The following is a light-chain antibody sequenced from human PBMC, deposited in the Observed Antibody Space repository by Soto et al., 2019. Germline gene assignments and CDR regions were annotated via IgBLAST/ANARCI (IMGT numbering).Light chain of an antibody. CDR1: SSNIGAGYD. CDR3: QSYDTTLRGV. Sequence: QSVPTQPPSVSGAPGQRVTISCTGSSSNIGAGYDVHWYQQFPGTAPKLLIYANNNRPSGVPDRFSASKSGTSASLAITGLQADDEADYYCQSYDTTLRGVFGTGTKLTVL. V-gene: IGLV1-40*01. J-gene: IGLJ1*01. CDR2: ANN.